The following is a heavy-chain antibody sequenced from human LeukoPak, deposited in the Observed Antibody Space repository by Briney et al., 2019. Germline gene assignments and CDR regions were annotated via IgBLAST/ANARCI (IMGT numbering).Heavy chain of an antibody. Sequence: SETLSLTCTVSGDSVSSGSSYWSWIRQPPGKGLEWIGYIYYSGSTNYNPSLKSRVTISVDTSKNQFSLKLSSVTAADTAVYYCARGRVWFDPWGQGTLVTVSS. CDR2: IYYSGST. J-gene: IGHJ5*02. CDR1: GDSVSSGSSY. CDR3: ARGRVWFDP. V-gene: IGHV4-61*01.